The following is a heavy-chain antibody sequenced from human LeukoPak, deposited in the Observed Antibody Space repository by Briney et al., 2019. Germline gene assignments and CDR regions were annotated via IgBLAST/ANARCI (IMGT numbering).Heavy chain of an antibody. CDR3: ARNSLRRDGYNDY. CDR1: GFTFSSYS. CDR2: ISSSSSYI. V-gene: IGHV3-21*01. Sequence: GSLLLSCAASGFTFSSYSMNWVRQAPGKGLEWVSSISSSSSYIYYADSVKGRFTISRDNAKNSLYLQMNSLRAEDTAVYYCARNSLRRDGYNDYWGQGTLVTVSS. J-gene: IGHJ4*02. D-gene: IGHD5-24*01.